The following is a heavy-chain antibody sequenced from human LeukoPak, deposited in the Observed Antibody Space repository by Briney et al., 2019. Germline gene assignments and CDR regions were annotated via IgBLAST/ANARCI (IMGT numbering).Heavy chain of an antibody. Sequence: PSETLSLTCAVYGGSFSGYYWSWIRQPPGKGLEWIGEINHSGSTNYNPSLKSRVTISVDTSKNQFSLKLSSVTAADTAVYYCARGGDSGWLDYWGQGTLVTVSS. D-gene: IGHD6-19*01. CDR1: GGSFSGYY. CDR2: INHSGST. CDR3: ARGGDSGWLDY. J-gene: IGHJ4*02. V-gene: IGHV4-34*01.